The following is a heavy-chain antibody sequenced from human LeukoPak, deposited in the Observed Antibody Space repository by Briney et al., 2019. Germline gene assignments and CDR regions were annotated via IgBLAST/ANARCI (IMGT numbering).Heavy chain of an antibody. CDR3: ARGVGLYYDYVWGSYRYYDY. CDR1: GGSFSGYY. D-gene: IGHD3-16*02. Sequence: SETLSLTCAVYGGSFSGYYWSWIRQPPGEGLEWIGEINHSGSTNYNPSLKSRVTISVDTSKNQFSLKLSSVTAADTAVYYCARGVGLYYDYVWGSYRYYDYWGQGTLVTVSS. CDR2: INHSGST. J-gene: IGHJ4*02. V-gene: IGHV4-34*01.